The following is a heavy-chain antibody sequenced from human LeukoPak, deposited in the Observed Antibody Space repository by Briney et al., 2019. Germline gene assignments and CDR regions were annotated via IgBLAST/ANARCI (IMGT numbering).Heavy chain of an antibody. Sequence: PSETLSLTCSVSGGSISSSSYYWGCIRQPPGKGLEWIGSIYYSGSTYYNPSLKSRVTISVDTSKNQFSLRLSSVTAADSAVYYCARELRWNDVLDYWGQGTLVTVSS. CDR2: IYYSGST. J-gene: IGHJ4*02. CDR3: ARELRWNDVLDY. V-gene: IGHV4-39*02. CDR1: GGSISSSSYY. D-gene: IGHD1-1*01.